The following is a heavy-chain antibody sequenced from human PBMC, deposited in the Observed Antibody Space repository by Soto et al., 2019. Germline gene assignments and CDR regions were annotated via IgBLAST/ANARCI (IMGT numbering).Heavy chain of an antibody. V-gene: IGHV3-7*01. D-gene: IGHD2-8*01. CDR2: IKQDGSEK. Sequence: GGSLRLSCAASGFTFSSYWMSWVRQAPGKGLEWVANIKQDGSEKYYVDSVKGRFTISRDNAKNSLYLQMNSLRAEDTAVYYCARDGSPYCTNGVCSPPDSPWYWGQGTLVTVSS. CDR3: ARDGSPYCTNGVCSPPDSPWY. CDR1: GFTFSSYW. J-gene: IGHJ4*02.